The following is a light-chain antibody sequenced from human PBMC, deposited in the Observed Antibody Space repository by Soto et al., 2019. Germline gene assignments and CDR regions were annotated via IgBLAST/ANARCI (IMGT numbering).Light chain of an antibody. CDR3: QQRGSWPLT. Sequence: EIVLTQSPATLSLSPGERATLSCRSSQSVSVLLAWYQQKPGQAPRLLIYDASNRATGIPARFSGSGSGTDFSLTISSLEPEDFAFYYRQQRGSWPLTFGGGTKVEI. V-gene: IGKV3-11*01. CDR1: QSVSVL. J-gene: IGKJ4*01. CDR2: DAS.